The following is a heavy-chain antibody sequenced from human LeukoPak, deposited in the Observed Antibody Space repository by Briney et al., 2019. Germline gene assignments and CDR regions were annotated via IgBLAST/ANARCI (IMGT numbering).Heavy chain of an antibody. D-gene: IGHD3-22*01. V-gene: IGHV3-48*04. CDR1: GFTFSSYS. CDR2: ISSSSSTI. CDR3: ASPGAYYDSRGLWGY. Sequence: GGSLRLSCAASGFTFSSYSMNWVRQAPGKGLEWVSYISSSSSTIYYADSVKGRFTISRDNAKNSLYLQMNSLRAEDTAVYYCASPGAYYDSRGLWGYWGQGTLVTVSS. J-gene: IGHJ4*02.